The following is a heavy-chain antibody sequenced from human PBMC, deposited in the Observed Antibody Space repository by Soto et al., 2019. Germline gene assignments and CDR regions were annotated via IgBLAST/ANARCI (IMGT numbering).Heavy chain of an antibody. D-gene: IGHD2-15*01. CDR1: GFTFSSYN. CDR2: ISTSSSTI. J-gene: IGHJ4*02. V-gene: IGHV3-48*01. Sequence: EVQLVESGGGLVQLGGSLRLSCAASGFTFSSYNMNWVRQPPGKGLEWVSYISTSSSTIYYADSVKGRFTISRDNAKNALYLQMNSLRTEDTAVYFCARASTVAASFGGQGTLVTVSS. CDR3: ARASTVAASF.